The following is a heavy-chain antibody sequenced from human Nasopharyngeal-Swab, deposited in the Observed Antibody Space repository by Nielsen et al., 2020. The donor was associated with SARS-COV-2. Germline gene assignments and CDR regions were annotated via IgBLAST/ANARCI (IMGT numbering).Heavy chain of an antibody. V-gene: IGHV4-34*01. J-gene: IGHJ3*02. Sequence: SETLSLTCAVYGGSFSGYYWSWIRQPPGKGLEWIGEINHSGSTNYNPSLKSRVTISVDTSKNQFSLKLSSVTAADTAVYYCAREPDTMIAVSPDAFDIWGQGTMVTVSS. CDR3: AREPDTMIAVSPDAFDI. D-gene: IGHD3-22*01. CDR2: INHSGST. CDR1: GGSFSGYY.